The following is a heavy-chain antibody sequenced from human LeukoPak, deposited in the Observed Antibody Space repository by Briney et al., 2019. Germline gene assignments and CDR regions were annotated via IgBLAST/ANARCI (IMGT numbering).Heavy chain of an antibody. D-gene: IGHD6-6*01. CDR2: IIPIFGIA. CDR1: GGTFSSYA. J-gene: IGHJ6*02. CDR3: AGPYSSSSGYYYYGMDV. Sequence: SVKVSCKASGGTFSSYAISWARRAPGQGLEWMGRIIPIFGIANYAQKFQGRVTITADKSTSTAYMELSSLRSEDTAVYYCAGPYSSSSGYYYYGMDVWGQGTTVTVSS. V-gene: IGHV1-69*04.